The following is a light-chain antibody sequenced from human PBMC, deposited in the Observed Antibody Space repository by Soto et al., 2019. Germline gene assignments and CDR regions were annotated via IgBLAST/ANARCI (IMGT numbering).Light chain of an antibody. CDR1: QSVYSY. CDR2: GAS. Sequence: EIMMTQSLATLSVSPGERATLSCRASQSVYSYLAWYQQKPGQAPRLLIYGASTRATGIPVRFSGSGSGTEFTLTISSLQSEDFAVYYCQHYSNWPRGRTFGQGTKVEIK. J-gene: IGKJ1*01. CDR3: QHYSNWPRGRT. V-gene: IGKV3-15*01.